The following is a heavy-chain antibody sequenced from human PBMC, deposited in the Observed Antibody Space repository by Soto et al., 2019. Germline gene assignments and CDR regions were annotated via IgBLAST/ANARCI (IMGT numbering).Heavy chain of an antibody. J-gene: IGHJ4*02. CDR2: RNEEGSEK. D-gene: IGHD3-16*01. CDR1: GFSFITYW. Sequence: EVQLVESGGVVVQSGGSLRLSCAASGFSFITYWMNWVRQAPGKGLEWLASRNEEGSEKQYVDSVKGRFTISRDNAKHSLYLQMNSLSEEDTAVYYCVRAISGSFALWGPGTLVIVSS. V-gene: IGHV3-7*04. CDR3: VRAISGSFAL.